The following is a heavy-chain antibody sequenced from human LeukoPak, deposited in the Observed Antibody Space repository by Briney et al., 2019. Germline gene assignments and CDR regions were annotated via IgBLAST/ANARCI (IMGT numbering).Heavy chain of an antibody. D-gene: IGHD4-17*01. CDR2: ISGSGGST. J-gene: IGHJ4*02. Sequence: GGSLRLSCVISGFTFSSSAMSWVRQAPGKGLEWVSTISGSGGSTDYADSVKGRFTISRDNSKNTLYLQMNSLRAEDTAVYYCASGGDYGDFDYWGQGTLVTVSS. V-gene: IGHV3-23*01. CDR1: GFTFSSSA. CDR3: ASGGDYGDFDY.